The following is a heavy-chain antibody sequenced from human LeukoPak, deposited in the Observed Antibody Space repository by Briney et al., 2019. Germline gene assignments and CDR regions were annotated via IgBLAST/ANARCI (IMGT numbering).Heavy chain of an antibody. Sequence: GGSLRLSCAASEFTFNSYAMSWVRQAPGKGLEWISTIAGSGGSTYYADSVKGRFTISRDNSNNALYLQMDSLRPEDTAVYYCAKSRAALVVRGVGPHSWGQGTLVTVSS. CDR3: AKSRAALVVRGVGPHS. V-gene: IGHV3-23*01. J-gene: IGHJ4*02. D-gene: IGHD3-10*01. CDR2: IAGSGGST. CDR1: EFTFNSYA.